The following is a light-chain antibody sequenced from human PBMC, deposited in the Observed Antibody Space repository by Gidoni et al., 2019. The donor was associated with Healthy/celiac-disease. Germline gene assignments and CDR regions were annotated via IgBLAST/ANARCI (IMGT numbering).Light chain of an antibody. V-gene: IGKV1-39*01. CDR2: AAS. CDR3: QQSYSTLWT. J-gene: IGKJ1*01. CDR1: QSISSY. Sequence: IQMAKSPPSLSAAVGDRVTITCRESQSISSYLNWYQQKPGKAPQLLIYAASSLQSGVPSRFSGSGSGTDFTLTISSLQPEDVATYYCQQSYSTLWTFGQGTKVEIK.